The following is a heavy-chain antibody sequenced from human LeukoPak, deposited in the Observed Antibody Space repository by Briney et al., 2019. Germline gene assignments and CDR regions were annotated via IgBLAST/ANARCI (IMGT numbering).Heavy chain of an antibody. V-gene: IGHV3-15*07. J-gene: IGHJ4*02. D-gene: IGHD3-22*01. CDR2: IKSKKDGGTT. Sequence: GGSLRLSCAVSGLTVSNVWMNWVRQAPGKGLEWVGRIKSKKDGGTTEFAAPVRGRFTISRDDSQNTLYLQMNSLTSDDTAVYYCTQGSGFYFDYWGQGTLVTVSS. CDR1: GLTVSNVW. CDR3: TQGSGFYFDY.